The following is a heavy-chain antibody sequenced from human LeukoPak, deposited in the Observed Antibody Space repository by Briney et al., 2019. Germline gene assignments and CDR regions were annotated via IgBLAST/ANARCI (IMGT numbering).Heavy chain of an antibody. Sequence: GESLRLSCAASGFTFTNYVTHWVRQAPGKGLEWVAVTSVDEGLKFYGDSVKGRFTISRDNSKNTMYLQMNNLREEDTAVYYCTRDPILGAPDYFDYWGQGTLVTVSS. CDR2: TSVDEGLK. CDR3: TRDPILGAPDYFDY. J-gene: IGHJ4*02. V-gene: IGHV3-30*04. D-gene: IGHD1-26*01. CDR1: GFTFTNYV.